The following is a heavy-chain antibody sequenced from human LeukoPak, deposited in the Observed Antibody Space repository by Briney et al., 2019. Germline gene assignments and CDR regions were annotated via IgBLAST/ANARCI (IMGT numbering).Heavy chain of an antibody. V-gene: IGHV4-59*12. CDR1: GGSISSYY. J-gene: IGHJ4*02. CDR2: INGRGST. D-gene: IGHD1-26*01. Sequence: SETLSLTCTGSGGSISSYYWGWIRQPPGKGLEGIGYINGRGSTNYNPSLKSRVTMSVATSKTQSSLTLSSVTAADTAVYYCARDGGVGATPYFDSWGQGTLVTVSS. CDR3: ARDGGVGATPYFDS.